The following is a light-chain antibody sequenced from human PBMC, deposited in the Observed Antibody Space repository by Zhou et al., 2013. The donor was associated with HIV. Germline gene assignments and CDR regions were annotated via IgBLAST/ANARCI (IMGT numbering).Light chain of an antibody. Sequence: DIQLTQSPSSLSASVGDRVTITCRASQSISSHLNWYQQKPGKAPKLLIYAASNLESGVPSWFSGSGAGTDFTLTIGSLQREDFATYYCQQSYSTWTFGQGTKVEIK. V-gene: IGKV1-39*01. CDR3: QQSYSTWT. CDR1: QSISSH. J-gene: IGKJ1*01. CDR2: AAS.